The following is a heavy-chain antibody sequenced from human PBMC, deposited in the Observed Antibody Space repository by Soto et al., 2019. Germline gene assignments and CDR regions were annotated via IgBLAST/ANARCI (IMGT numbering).Heavy chain of an antibody. Sequence: SETLSLTCAVSGDSISSSKWWSWVRQPPGKGLEWIGEIYHSGTTTYNPSLKSRVTISVDRSKNQFSLKLSSVTAADTAVYYCARRDFLGSGFDPWGQGTLVTVSS. J-gene: IGHJ5*02. CDR1: GDSISSSKW. D-gene: IGHD3-3*01. V-gene: IGHV4-4*02. CDR2: IYHSGTT. CDR3: ARRDFLGSGFDP.